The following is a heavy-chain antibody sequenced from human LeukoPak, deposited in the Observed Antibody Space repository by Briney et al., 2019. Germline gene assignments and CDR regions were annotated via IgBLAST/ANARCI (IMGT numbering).Heavy chain of an antibody. D-gene: IGHD3-10*01. V-gene: IGHV4-34*01. J-gene: IGHJ4*02. CDR1: GGSFSGYY. CDR3: ARHRAIYGSGSYYLYYFDY. CDR2: INHSGST. Sequence: PSETLSLTCAVYGGSFSGYYWSWIRQPPGKGLEWIGEINHSGSTNYNPSLKSRVTISVDTSKNQFSLKLSSVTAADTAVYYCARHRAIYGSGSYYLYYFDYWGQGTLVTVSS.